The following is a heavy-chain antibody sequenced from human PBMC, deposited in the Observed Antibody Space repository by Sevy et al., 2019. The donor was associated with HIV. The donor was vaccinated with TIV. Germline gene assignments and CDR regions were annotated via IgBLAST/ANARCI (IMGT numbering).Heavy chain of an antibody. CDR1: GFTFSSYW. V-gene: IGHV3-7*01. CDR3: AREGGSGYYYPFDY. CDR2: IKQDGSEK. Sequence: GGSLRLSCAASGFTFSSYWMSWVRQAPGKGLEWVANIKQDGSEKYYVDSVKGRFTISRDNAKNSLYLQMNSLRAEDTAAYYCAREGGSGYYYPFDYWGQGTLVTVSS. J-gene: IGHJ4*02. D-gene: IGHD3-22*01.